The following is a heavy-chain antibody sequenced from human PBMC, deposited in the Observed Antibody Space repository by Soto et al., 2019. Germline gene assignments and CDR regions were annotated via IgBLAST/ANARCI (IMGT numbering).Heavy chain of an antibody. CDR1: GYTFTSYG. CDR3: AGDTSFVPAAMRGDYYYYYGMDV. D-gene: IGHD2-2*01. V-gene: IGHV1-18*01. Sequence: QVQLVQSGAEVKKPGASVKVSCKASGYTFTSYGISWVRQAPGQGLEWMGWISAYNGNTNYAQKLQGRVTMTTDTSTSTAYRELRGLRSDDTAVYYCAGDTSFVPAAMRGDYYYYYGMDVWGQGTTVTVSS. J-gene: IGHJ6*02. CDR2: ISAYNGNT.